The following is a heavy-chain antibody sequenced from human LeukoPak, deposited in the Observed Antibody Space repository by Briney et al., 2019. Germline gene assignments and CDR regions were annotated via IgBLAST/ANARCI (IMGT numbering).Heavy chain of an antibody. D-gene: IGHD5-12*01. CDR2: IYYSGST. V-gene: IGHV4-30-4*01. Sequence: SETLSLTCTVSGGSISSGDYYWSWIRQPPGKGPEWIGYIYYSGSTYYNPSLKSRVTISVDTSKNQFSLKLSSVTAADTAVYYCARDWAYSGYDFDPYYYYGMDVWGQGTTVTVSS. J-gene: IGHJ6*02. CDR1: GGSISSGDYY. CDR3: ARDWAYSGYDFDPYYYYGMDV.